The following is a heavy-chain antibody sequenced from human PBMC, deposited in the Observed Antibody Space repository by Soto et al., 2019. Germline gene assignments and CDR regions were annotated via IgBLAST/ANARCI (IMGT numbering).Heavy chain of an antibody. V-gene: IGHV3-30*18. Sequence: QVQLVESGGGVVQPGRSLRLSCAASGFTFSSYGMHWVRQAPGKGLEWVAVISYDGSNKYYADSVKGRFTISRDNSKNTLYLQMNSLRAEDTAVYYCANGRGSIAVAGTLDYWGQGTLVTVSS. J-gene: IGHJ4*02. CDR1: GFTFSSYG. D-gene: IGHD6-19*01. CDR2: ISYDGSNK. CDR3: ANGRGSIAVAGTLDY.